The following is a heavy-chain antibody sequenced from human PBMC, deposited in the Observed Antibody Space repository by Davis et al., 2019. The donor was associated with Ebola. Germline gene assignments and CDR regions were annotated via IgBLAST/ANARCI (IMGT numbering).Heavy chain of an antibody. CDR1: GGTFSSYA. CDR3: ARDRRNYDFWSGYPV. J-gene: IGHJ4*02. CDR2: INPSGGST. Sequence: ASVKVSCKASGGTFSSYAISWVRQAPGQGLEWMGIINPSGGSTSYAQKFQGRVTMTRDTSTSTVYMELSSLRSEDTAVYYCARDRRNYDFWSGYPVWGQGTLVTVSS. D-gene: IGHD3-3*01. V-gene: IGHV1-46*01.